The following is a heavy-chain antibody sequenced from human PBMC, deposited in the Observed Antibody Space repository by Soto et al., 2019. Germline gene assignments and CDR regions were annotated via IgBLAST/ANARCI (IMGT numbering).Heavy chain of an antibody. D-gene: IGHD5-18*01. CDR3: ARLPWIQLPNFFDY. CDR1: GGSISSSSYY. J-gene: IGHJ4*02. V-gene: IGHV4-39*01. CDR2: IYYSGST. Sequence: SETLSLTCTVSGGSISSSSYYWGWIRQPPGKGLEWIGSIYYSGSTYYNPSLKSRVTISVDTSKNQFSLKLSSVTAADTAVYYCARLPWIQLPNFFDYWGQGTLVTVS.